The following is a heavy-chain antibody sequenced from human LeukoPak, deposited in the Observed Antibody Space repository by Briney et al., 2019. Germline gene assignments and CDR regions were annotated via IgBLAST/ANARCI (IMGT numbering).Heavy chain of an antibody. J-gene: IGHJ5*02. Sequence: PSETLSLTCTVSGGSISSGSYYWSWIRQPAGKGLEWIGRIYTSGSTNYNPSLKSRVTMSVDTSKNQFSLKLSSVTAADTAVYYCARDRYYYDSSGYRFDPWGQGTLVTVSS. D-gene: IGHD3-22*01. CDR2: IYTSGST. V-gene: IGHV4-61*02. CDR3: ARDRYYYDSSGYRFDP. CDR1: GGSISSGSYY.